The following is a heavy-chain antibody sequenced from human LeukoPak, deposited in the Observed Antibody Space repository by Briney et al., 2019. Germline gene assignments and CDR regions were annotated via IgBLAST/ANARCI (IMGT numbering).Heavy chain of an antibody. J-gene: IGHJ4*02. Sequence: GGSLRLSCAASGFTVSSNYMSWVRQAPGKGLEWVSVIYSGGSTYYADSVKGRFTISRDNSKNTLHLQMNSLRAEDTAVYYCASTFYGDSSPYWGQGTLVTVSS. D-gene: IGHD4-17*01. CDR2: IYSGGST. CDR1: GFTVSSNY. V-gene: IGHV3-66*01. CDR3: ASTFYGDSSPY.